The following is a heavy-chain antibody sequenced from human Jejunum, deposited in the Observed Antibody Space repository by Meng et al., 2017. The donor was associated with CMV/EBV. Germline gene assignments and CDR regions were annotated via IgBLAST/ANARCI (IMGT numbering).Heavy chain of an antibody. V-gene: IGHV3-23*01. D-gene: IGHD3-16*01. CDR3: AKDFGVWGIPLDP. Sequence: CAASGFSFVNSFMAWVRQAPGKGPEWVATIQGSGVGTYYADSVRGRFTVSRDNSKNTLFLQMNSLRVEDTAIYYCAKDFGVWGIPLDPWGQGTLVTVSS. J-gene: IGHJ5*02. CDR2: IQGSGVGT. CDR1: GFSFVNSF.